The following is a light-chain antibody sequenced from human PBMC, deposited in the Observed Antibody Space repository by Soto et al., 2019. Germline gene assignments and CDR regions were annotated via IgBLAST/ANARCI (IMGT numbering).Light chain of an antibody. CDR1: SSDVGGYDF. Sequence: QSALTQPASVSGSPGQSITISCTGTSSDVGGYDFVSWYQQHPGKAPKLMIYEVSNRPSGVSNRFSGSKSGNTASLTISGLQAEDEADYYCATRDERLSGRVFGGGTKLTVL. V-gene: IGLV2-14*01. CDR2: EVS. J-gene: IGLJ3*02. CDR3: ATRDERLSGRV.